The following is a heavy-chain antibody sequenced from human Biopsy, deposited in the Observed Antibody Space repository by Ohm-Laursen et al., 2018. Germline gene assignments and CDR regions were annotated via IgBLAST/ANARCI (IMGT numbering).Heavy chain of an antibody. CDR3: ARLGSGDYFPTFFDF. J-gene: IGHJ4*02. CDR2: MSNSGST. D-gene: IGHD5-12*01. V-gene: IGHV4-59*12. CDR1: RGSISSYY. Sequence: GTLSLTCTVSRGSISSYYWSWIRQPPGKGLEWIGYMSNSGSTNYNPSLKTRVTISLDTPKNQFSLKLSSVTAADTAVYYCARLGSGDYFPTFFDFWGQGALVTVSS.